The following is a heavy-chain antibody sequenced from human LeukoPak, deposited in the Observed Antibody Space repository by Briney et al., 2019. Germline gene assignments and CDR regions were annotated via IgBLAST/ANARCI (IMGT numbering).Heavy chain of an antibody. V-gene: IGHV1-46*01. CDR2: ITPSGSSR. D-gene: IGHD2-15*01. CDR3: AGGATHTIGAFDM. J-gene: IGHJ3*02. CDR1: VYTLTNYY. Sequence: ASVTVSYMPSVYTLTNYYIHWVRQAPGHGREWMTKITPSGSSRSTTQQFQGRVTMTRDTSTSTVHMELSSLRSEDRAVYYCAGGATHTIGAFDMWGQGTMVTVSS.